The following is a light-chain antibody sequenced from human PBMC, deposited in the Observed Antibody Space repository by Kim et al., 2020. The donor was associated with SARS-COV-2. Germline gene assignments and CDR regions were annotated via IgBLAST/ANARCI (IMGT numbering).Light chain of an antibody. Sequence: DIQMTQSPSPLSASVGDRVTITCRASQAISSYLAWYQQKPGKVPKLLIYAASTLQSGVPSRFSGSGSGTDFTLTISSLQPEDVATYYCQQYNSVPFTFGPGTKVDIK. CDR1: QAISSY. V-gene: IGKV1-27*01. J-gene: IGKJ3*01. CDR3: QQYNSVPFT. CDR2: AAS.